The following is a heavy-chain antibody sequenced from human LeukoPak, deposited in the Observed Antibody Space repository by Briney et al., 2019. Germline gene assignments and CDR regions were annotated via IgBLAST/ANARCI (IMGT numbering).Heavy chain of an antibody. V-gene: IGHV1-18*01. CDR1: GYDFINYG. Sequence: ASVKVSCKASGYDFINYGISWVRQAPGQGLEWMGWRSIYNGNTDYKLQGRVTMTTDTSTSTAYMEVRSLRSDDTAVYYCARGGPFPSGSSSREYYLDYWGQGTLVTISS. D-gene: IGHD6-6*01. CDR2: RSIYNGNT. CDR3: ARGGPFPSGSSSREYYLDY. J-gene: IGHJ4*02.